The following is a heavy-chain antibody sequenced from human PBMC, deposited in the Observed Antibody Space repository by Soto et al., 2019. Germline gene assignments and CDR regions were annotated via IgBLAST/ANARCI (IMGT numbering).Heavy chain of an antibody. CDR1: GFTFSSYA. CDR3: AKDPLTVVVMNYFDY. Sequence: RGGALGLCCVASGFTFSSYAMSWVRQAPGKGLEWVSAISGSGGSTYYADSVKGRFTISRDNSKNTLYLQMNSLRAEDTAVYYCAKDPLTVVVMNYFDYWGQGTLVTVSP. CDR2: ISGSGGST. D-gene: IGHD3-22*01. J-gene: IGHJ4*02. V-gene: IGHV3-23*01.